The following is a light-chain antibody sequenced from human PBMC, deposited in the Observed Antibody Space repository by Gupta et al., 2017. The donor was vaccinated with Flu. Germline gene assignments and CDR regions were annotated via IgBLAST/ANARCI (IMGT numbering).Light chain of an antibody. CDR2: RAS. Sequence: DIQMTQSPSTLPASVGDRVTITCRASQSISRYLAWYQQRPGKAPKLLIYRASTLHSGVPSRFSGSGSGTEFALNIGSLQPDDFATYYCQQYNSYSWTFGQGTKVEIK. J-gene: IGKJ1*01. V-gene: IGKV1-5*03. CDR3: QQYNSYSWT. CDR1: QSISRY.